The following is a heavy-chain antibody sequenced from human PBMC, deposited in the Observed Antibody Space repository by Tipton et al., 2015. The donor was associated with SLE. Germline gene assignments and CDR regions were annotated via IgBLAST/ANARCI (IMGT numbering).Heavy chain of an antibody. CDR3: ARVQAYEGFDP. V-gene: IGHV4-39*07. Sequence: LSLTCIVSGDSISGSTYYWGWIRQPPGKGLEWIGSISYGGRNYYNPSLKSRVTISVDTSKNQFSLKLSSVTAADTAVYYCARVQAYEGFDPWGQGTLVTVSS. CDR2: ISYGGRN. CDR1: GDSISGSTYY. J-gene: IGHJ5*02. D-gene: IGHD3-16*01.